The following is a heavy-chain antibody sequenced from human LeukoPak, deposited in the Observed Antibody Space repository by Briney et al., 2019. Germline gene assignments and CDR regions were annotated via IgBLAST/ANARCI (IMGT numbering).Heavy chain of an antibody. V-gene: IGHV3-9*01. CDR3: AKGYSSSWYYFDY. J-gene: IGHJ4*02. Sequence: PGGSLRLSCAASGFTFDDYAMHWVWQAPGKGLEWVSGISWNSGSIGYADSVKGRFTISRDNAKNSLYLQMNSLRAEDTALYYCAKGYSSSWYYFDYWGQGTLVTVSS. CDR2: ISWNSGSI. CDR1: GFTFDDYA. D-gene: IGHD6-13*01.